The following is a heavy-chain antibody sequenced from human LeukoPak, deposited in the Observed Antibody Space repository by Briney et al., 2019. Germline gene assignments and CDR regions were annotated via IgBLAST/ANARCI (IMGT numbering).Heavy chain of an antibody. CDR3: ARLMTSAWYFDW. V-gene: IGHV4-4*07. Sequence: SETLSLTCTVSGGSISSYYWSWIRQPAGKGLEWIGRIYTSGSTNYNPSLKSRVTMSVDTSKNQFSLKLSSVTAADTSVYYCARLMTSAWYFDWWGQGTLVTVSS. J-gene: IGHJ4*02. CDR1: GGSISSYY. D-gene: IGHD6-19*01. CDR2: IYTSGST.